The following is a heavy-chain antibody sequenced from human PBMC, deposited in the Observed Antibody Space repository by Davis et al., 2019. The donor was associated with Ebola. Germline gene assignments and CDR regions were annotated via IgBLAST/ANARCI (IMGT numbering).Heavy chain of an antibody. Sequence: GESLKISCKGSGYSFTNHWIGWVRQMPGKGLEWMGIIYPGDSDTRYSPSFQGQVTISADKSISTAYLQWSSLKASDTAIYYCVRAGSSWYGDDAFDIWGQGTMVTVSS. V-gene: IGHV5-51*01. CDR1: GYSFTNHW. D-gene: IGHD6-13*01. CDR2: IYPGDSDT. CDR3: VRAGSSWYGDDAFDI. J-gene: IGHJ3*02.